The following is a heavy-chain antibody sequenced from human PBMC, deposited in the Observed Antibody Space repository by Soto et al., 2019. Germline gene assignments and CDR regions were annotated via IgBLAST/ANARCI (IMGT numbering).Heavy chain of an antibody. CDR3: ARKHSSDATGYDYFDS. D-gene: IGHD3-3*01. Sequence: EVQLVESWGGLVEPGGSLRLSCTGSGFSFYDSDMTWVRQAPGKGLEWVSSISSGGSFMFYAESFKGRFTISRNNAKNSLFLQMNSLRVEDTSIYYCARKHSSDATGYDYFDSWGQGTLVTVSS. V-gene: IGHV3-21*01. CDR1: GFSFYDSD. CDR2: ISSGGSFM. J-gene: IGHJ4*02.